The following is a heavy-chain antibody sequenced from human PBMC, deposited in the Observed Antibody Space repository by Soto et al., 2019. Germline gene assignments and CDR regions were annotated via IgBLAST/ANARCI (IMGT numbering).Heavy chain of an antibody. D-gene: IGHD2-15*01. CDR1: GGSISSSRYY. CDR3: ARHPGLGGYCSGGSCYRPGAFDI. CDR2: IYYSGST. J-gene: IGHJ3*02. V-gene: IGHV4-39*01. Sequence: PSETLSLTCTVSGGSISSSRYYWGWIRQPPGKGLEWIGCIYYSGSTYYNPSLKHRVTISVDTSKNQFSLKLSSVTAADMAVYYCARHPGLGGYCSGGSCYRPGAFDIWGQGTMVTVSS.